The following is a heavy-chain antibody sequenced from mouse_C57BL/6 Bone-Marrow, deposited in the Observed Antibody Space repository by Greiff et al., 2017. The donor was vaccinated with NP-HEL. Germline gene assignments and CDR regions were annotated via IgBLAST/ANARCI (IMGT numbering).Heavy chain of an antibody. D-gene: IGHD3-2*02. J-gene: IGHJ2*01. CDR2: IDPSDSYT. CDR1: GYTFTSYW. V-gene: IGHV1-69*01. CDR3: ARGDSSGSFFDY. Sequence: QVQLQQPGAELVMPGASVKLSCKASGYTFTSYWMHWVKQRPGQGLEWIGEIDPSDSYTNYNQKFKGKSTLTVDKSSSTAYMQLSSLTSEASAVYYCARGDSSGSFFDYWGQGTTLTVSS.